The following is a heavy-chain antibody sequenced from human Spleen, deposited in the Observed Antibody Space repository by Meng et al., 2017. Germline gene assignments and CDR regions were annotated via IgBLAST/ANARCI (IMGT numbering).Heavy chain of an antibody. CDR3: ARGYRSKWWYFDY. CDR2: VYHDGST. V-gene: IGHV4-34*01. D-gene: IGHD2-15*01. J-gene: IGHJ4*01. Sequence: QVQLQQWGAGLLKPSETLSLTCVGSGGSFSDYYWSWIRQPPGKGLEWIGEVYHDGSTGYNPSLKSRVTISVDRSNNQFSLRLTSVTAADTAIYYCARGYRSKWWYFDYWGHGTLVTVSS. CDR1: GGSFSDYY.